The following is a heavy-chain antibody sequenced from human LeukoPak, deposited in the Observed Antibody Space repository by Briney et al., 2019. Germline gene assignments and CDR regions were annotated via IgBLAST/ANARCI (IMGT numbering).Heavy chain of an antibody. CDR3: ARGAPSYSSSWSDNYYYYGMDV. Sequence: ASVKVSCKASGYTFTSYGISWVRQAPGQGLEWMGWINPNSGGTNYAQKFQGWVTMTRDTSISTAYMELSRLRSDDTAVYYCARGAPSYSSSWSDNYYYYGMDVWGQGTTVTVSS. V-gene: IGHV1-2*04. CDR2: INPNSGGT. D-gene: IGHD6-13*01. J-gene: IGHJ6*02. CDR1: GYTFTSYG.